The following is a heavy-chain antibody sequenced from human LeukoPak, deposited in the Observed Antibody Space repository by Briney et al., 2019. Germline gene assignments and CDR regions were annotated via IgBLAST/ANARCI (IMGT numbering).Heavy chain of an antibody. CDR2: IYNSGST. CDR3: ARQMGHDLTEFDS. J-gene: IGHJ4*02. Sequence: SETLSLTCTVSGGSISSYYWNWIRQPPGKGLEWIGYIYNSGSTNNNPSLKSRVTISIDTSKNQFFLKLTSVTAADTAFYYCARQMGHDLTEFDSWGQGTLVTVSS. CDR1: GGSISSYY. V-gene: IGHV4-59*08. D-gene: IGHD1-1*01.